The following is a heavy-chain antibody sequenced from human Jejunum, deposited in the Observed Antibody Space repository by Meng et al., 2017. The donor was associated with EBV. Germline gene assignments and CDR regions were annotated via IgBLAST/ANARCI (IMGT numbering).Heavy chain of an antibody. CDR1: GDSTSSSHW. V-gene: IGHV4-4*02. CDR2: MHPGGST. Sequence: QGPLQESGPGLVEPSGTLSLTCAVSGDSTSSSHWWSWVRQPPGKGLEWIGEMHPGGSTNYNPSLKSRVTISVENSKNQFSLKLTSVTAADTAVYYCAKSNDYSLNSWGQGTLVTVSS. D-gene: IGHD4-11*01. J-gene: IGHJ4*02. CDR3: AKSNDYSLNS.